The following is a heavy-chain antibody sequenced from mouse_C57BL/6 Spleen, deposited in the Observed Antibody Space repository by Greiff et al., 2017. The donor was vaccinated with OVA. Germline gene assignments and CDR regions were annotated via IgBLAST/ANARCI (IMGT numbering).Heavy chain of an antibody. CDR2: ISDGGSYT. CDR1: GFTFSSYA. V-gene: IGHV5-4*01. Sequence: EVQLVESGGGLVKPGGSLKLSCAASGFTFSSYAMSWVRQTPEKRLEWVATISDGGSYTYYPDNVKGRFTISRDNAKNNLYLQMSHLKSEDTAMYYCARALYSNYGYFDVWGTGTTVTVSS. CDR3: ARALYSNYGYFDV. J-gene: IGHJ1*03. D-gene: IGHD2-5*01.